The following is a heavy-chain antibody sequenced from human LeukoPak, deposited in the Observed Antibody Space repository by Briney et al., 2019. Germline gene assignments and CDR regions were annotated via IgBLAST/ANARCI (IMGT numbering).Heavy chain of an antibody. CDR2: ISGSGTCI. Sequence: GGSLRLSCAASGFTFSSYAMSWVRQAPGKGLEWVSGISGSGTCIHYAHSVKGRFTISRDNSKNTLYLQTNSLRGEDTAVYYCAKDSHFDYWGQETLVTVSS. V-gene: IGHV3-23*01. J-gene: IGHJ4*02. CDR3: AKDSHFDY. CDR1: GFTFSSYA.